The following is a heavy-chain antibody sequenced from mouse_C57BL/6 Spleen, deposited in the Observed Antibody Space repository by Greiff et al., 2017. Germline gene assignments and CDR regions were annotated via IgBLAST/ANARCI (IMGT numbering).Heavy chain of an antibody. V-gene: IGHV1-15*01. CDR2: IDPETGGT. Sequence: VKLQESGAELVRPGASVTLSCKASGYTFTDYEMHWVKQTPVHGLEWIGAIDPETGGTAYNQKFKGKAILTADKSSSTAYMELRSLTSEDSAVYYCTRCYYGSSLDYWGQGTTLTVSS. J-gene: IGHJ2*01. D-gene: IGHD1-1*01. CDR1: GYTFTDYE. CDR3: TRCYYGSSLDY.